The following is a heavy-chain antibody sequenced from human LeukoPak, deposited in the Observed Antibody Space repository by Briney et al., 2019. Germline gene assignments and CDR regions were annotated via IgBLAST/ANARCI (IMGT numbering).Heavy chain of an antibody. D-gene: IGHD5-18*01. Sequence: PSETLSLTCTVSGYSISSGYYWGWIRQPPGKGLEWIGSIHHSGSTYYNPPLKSRVTISVDTSKNQFSLKLSSVTAADTAVYYCARDRLRRGYSYGYSDYWGQGTLVTVSS. CDR1: GYSISSGYY. J-gene: IGHJ4*02. CDR2: IHHSGST. CDR3: ARDRLRRGYSYGYSDY. V-gene: IGHV4-38-2*02.